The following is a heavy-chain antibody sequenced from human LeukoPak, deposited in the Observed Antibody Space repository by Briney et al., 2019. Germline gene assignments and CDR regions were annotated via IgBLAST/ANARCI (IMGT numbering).Heavy chain of an antibody. CDR2: IYSGGST. CDR3: ARDLLEWYFDY. Sequence: GGSLRLSCAASGLTVSSTYMSWVRQTPGKGLEWVSVIYSGGSTYYADSVKGRFTISRDNSKNTLYLQVNSLRAEDTAVHYCARDLLEWYFDYWGQGTLVTVSS. D-gene: IGHD3-3*01. CDR1: GLTVSSTY. J-gene: IGHJ4*02. V-gene: IGHV3-66*01.